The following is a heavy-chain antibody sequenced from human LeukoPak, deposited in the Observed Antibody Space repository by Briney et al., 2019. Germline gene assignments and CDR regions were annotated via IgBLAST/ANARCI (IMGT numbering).Heavy chain of an antibody. CDR2: INHSGST. J-gene: IGHJ5*02. V-gene: IGHV4-34*01. Sequence: PSETLSLTCAVYGGSFGGYYWSWIRQPPGKGLEWIGEINHSGSTNYNPSLKSRVTISVDTSKNQFSLKLSSVTAADTAVYYCARGLYYYDSSGFDPWGQGTLVTVSS. CDR1: GGSFGGYY. CDR3: ARGLYYYDSSGFDP. D-gene: IGHD3-22*01.